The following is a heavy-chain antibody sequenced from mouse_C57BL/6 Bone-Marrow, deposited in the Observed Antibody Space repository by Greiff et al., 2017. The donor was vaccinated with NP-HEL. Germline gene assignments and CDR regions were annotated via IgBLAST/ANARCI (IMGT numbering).Heavy chain of an antibody. CDR1: GYTFTDYY. CDR3: ARGGTVVAHYYAMDY. V-gene: IGHV1-76*01. D-gene: IGHD1-1*01. CDR2: IYPGSGNT. J-gene: IGHJ4*01. Sequence: QVQLQQSGAELVRPGASVKLSCKASGYTFTDYYINWVKRRPGQGLEWIARIYPGSGNTYYNEKFKGKATLTAEKSSSTAYMQLSSLTSEDSAVYFCARGGTVVAHYYAMDYWGQGTSVTVSS.